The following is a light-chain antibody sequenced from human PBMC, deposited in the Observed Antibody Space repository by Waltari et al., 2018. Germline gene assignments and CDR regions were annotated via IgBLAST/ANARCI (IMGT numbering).Light chain of an antibody. J-gene: IGLJ2*01. Sequence: QSILTQPPSASGTPGQTSTISCSGPHSHIGKNPQSCFQQVPGTAPKVLLYTDDRRPSGVPDRFSASKSGTSASLAIIGLRSDDEADYYCAAWDDTVKSVLFGGGTKLTVL. CDR2: TDD. V-gene: IGLV1-47*01. CDR3: AAWDDTVKSVL. CDR1: HSHIGKNP.